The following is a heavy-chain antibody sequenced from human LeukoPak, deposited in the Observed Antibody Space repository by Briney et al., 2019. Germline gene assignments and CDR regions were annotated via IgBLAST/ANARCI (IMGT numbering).Heavy chain of an antibody. CDR3: ARRIGTSWYYFDY. V-gene: IGHV5-51*01. CDR1: GYSFSIYW. CDR2: MYPGDSIT. D-gene: IGHD6-13*01. J-gene: IGHJ4*02. Sequence: GESLKISCKGSGYSFSIYWIGWVRQMPGKGLEWMGIMYPGDSITRYNPSFQGQVTISADKSISTAYLQWSSLKASDTAIYYCARRIGTSWYYFDYWGQGTLVTVSS.